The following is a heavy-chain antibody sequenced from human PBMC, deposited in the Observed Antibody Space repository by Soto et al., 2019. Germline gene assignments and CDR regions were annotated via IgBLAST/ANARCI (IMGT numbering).Heavy chain of an antibody. Sequence: GGSLRLSCAASGFTFNNFGVHWVRQAPGKGLEWVAVIWNDGNNRRYADSVRGRFTVSSDNSKNTVYLQMDSLRVEDTAMYYCARDRELGRTSPYFDFWGQGTLVTVSS. J-gene: IGHJ4*02. CDR3: ARDRELGRTSPYFDF. CDR1: GFTFNNFG. V-gene: IGHV3-33*01. CDR2: IWNDGNNR. D-gene: IGHD3-10*01.